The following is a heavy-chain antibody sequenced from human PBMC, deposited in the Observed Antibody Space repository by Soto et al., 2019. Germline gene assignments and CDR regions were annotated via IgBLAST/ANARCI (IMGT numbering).Heavy chain of an antibody. J-gene: IGHJ5*02. CDR2: ISAYNGNT. Sequence: ASVKVSCKASGYTFTSYGISWVRQAPGQGLEWMGWISAYNGNTNYAQKLQGRVTMTTDTSTSTAYMELRSLRSDDTAVYYCARDPLDWFGGAAPGPANWFDPWGQGTLVTVSS. CDR1: GYTFTSYG. V-gene: IGHV1-18*01. CDR3: ARDPLDWFGGAAPGPANWFDP. D-gene: IGHD3-9*01.